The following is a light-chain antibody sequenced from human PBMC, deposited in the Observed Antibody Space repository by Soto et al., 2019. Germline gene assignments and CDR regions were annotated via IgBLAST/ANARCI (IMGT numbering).Light chain of an antibody. Sequence: DIPMTQSPSSLSASVGDRVTITCRASQGISNYLAWYQQKPGKVPKLLIYAASTLQSGFPSRFSGSGSGTXFTLTISSLQPEDVATYYCQKYNSAPHTFGPGNKVDIK. CDR1: QGISNY. J-gene: IGKJ3*01. V-gene: IGKV1-27*01. CDR3: QKYNSAPHT. CDR2: AAS.